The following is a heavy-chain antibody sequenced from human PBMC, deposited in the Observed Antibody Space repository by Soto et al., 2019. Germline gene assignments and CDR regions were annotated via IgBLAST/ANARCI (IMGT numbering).Heavy chain of an antibody. D-gene: IGHD1-26*01. Sequence: SETLSLTCTVSGGSISSGGYYWSWIRQHPGKGLEWIGYIYYSGGTYYKPSHKSRVTISVGTSKDQFSLKLGSVTAADTAVYYCARAGPRIGGATTVYYYGMDVWGQGTTVTVSS. CDR3: ARAGPRIGGATTVYYYGMDV. CDR1: GGSISSGGYY. J-gene: IGHJ6*02. V-gene: IGHV4-31*03. CDR2: IYYSGGT.